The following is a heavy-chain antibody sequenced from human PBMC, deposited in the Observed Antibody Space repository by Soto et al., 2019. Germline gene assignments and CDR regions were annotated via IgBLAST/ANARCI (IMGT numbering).Heavy chain of an antibody. Sequence: GGSLRLSCAASGFTFSSYAMSWVRQAPGKGLEWVSAISGSGGSTYYADSVKGRFTISRDNSKNTLYLQMNSMRAEDTAVYYCAKDSKVSVAGHFDYWGQGTLVTVSS. J-gene: IGHJ4*02. CDR2: ISGSGGST. CDR3: AKDSKVSVAGHFDY. CDR1: GFTFSSYA. D-gene: IGHD6-19*01. V-gene: IGHV3-23*01.